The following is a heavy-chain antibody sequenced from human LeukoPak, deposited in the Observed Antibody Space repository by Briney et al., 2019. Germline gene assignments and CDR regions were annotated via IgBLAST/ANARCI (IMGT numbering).Heavy chain of an antibody. D-gene: IGHD3-10*01. CDR1: GFTFSNYA. V-gene: IGHV3-23*01. CDR2: IAGSGRST. CDR3: AKGYASGTCYLDH. Sequence: GGSLRLSCAAFGFTFSNYALSWVRQAPGKGLEWVSAIAGSGRSTFYADSVKGRFTISRDNSKNTLYLQMNSLRDEDTAVYFCAKGYASGTCYLDHWGQGTLVTVSS. J-gene: IGHJ4*02.